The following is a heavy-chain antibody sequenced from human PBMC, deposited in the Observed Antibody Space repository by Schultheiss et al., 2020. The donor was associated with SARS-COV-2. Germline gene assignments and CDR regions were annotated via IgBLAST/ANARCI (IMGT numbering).Heavy chain of an antibody. V-gene: IGHV3-74*01. Sequence: GGSLRLSCTASGFTFTNYWVHWVRHAPGKGLVWVSRINPDGSVTNYADSVKGRFTITRDNAKNTLYLQMNGLRAEDTAVYYCARDLGGIAGYWGQGTLVTVSS. CDR1: GFTFTNYW. CDR3: ARDLGGIAGY. D-gene: IGHD6-13*01. J-gene: IGHJ4*02. CDR2: INPDGSVT.